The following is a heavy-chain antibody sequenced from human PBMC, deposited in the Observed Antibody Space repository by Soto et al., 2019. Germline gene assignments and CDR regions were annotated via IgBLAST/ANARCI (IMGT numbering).Heavy chain of an antibody. CDR1: GFTFSSFW. CDR2: ISPDGSEK. Sequence: GGSLRLSCAASGFTFSSFWMDWVRQPPGKGLEWVANISPDGSEKHYVDSVKGRFTISRDNARNSLYLQMRSLTAEDSALYYCSRSLNSWGQGARVTVS. CDR3: SRSLNS. J-gene: IGHJ4*02. V-gene: IGHV3-7*01.